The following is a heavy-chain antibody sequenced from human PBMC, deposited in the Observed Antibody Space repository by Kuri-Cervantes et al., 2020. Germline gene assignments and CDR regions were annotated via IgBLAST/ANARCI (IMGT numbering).Heavy chain of an antibody. D-gene: IGHD2-15*01. CDR1: GFSLSTSGVG. V-gene: IGHV2-26*01. Sequence: SGPTLVKPTQTLTLTCTFSGFSLSTSGVGVGWIRQPPGKALEWLAHIFSNDEKSYSTSLKSRLTISKDTSKSQVVLTMTNMDPVDTATYYCARTIGYCSGGSCKAYYYYYMDVWGKGTTVTVSS. J-gene: IGHJ6*03. CDR2: IFSNDEK. CDR3: ARTIGYCSGGSCKAYYYYYMDV.